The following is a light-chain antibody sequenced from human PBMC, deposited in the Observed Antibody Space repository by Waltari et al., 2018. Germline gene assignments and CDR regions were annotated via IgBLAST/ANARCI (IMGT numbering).Light chain of an antibody. Sequence: QAVLTQPSSLSASPGASASPTCTLRSGVNVDNHRNYRYQQKPGIHPQYLLRYKSDSDKQQGAGVPSRFSGSKDASANAGILLISGLQSEDEADYYCMIWRSGASEFGGGTKLTVL. CDR1: SGVNVDNHR. CDR2: YKSDSDK. V-gene: IGLV5-45*03. CDR3: MIWRSGASE. J-gene: IGLJ2*01.